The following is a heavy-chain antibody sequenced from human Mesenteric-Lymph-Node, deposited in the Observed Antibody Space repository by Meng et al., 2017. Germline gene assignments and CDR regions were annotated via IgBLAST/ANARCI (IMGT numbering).Heavy chain of an antibody. D-gene: IGHD3-10*01. J-gene: IGHJ4*02. CDR1: GYTFTGYY. Sequence: ASVKVSCKASGYTFTGYYMHWVRQAPGQGLEWMGRINPNSGATNYAQKFQGRVTMTGDTSISTAYMELSTLRSDDTAVYYCARGRSFYGSGNYLNYWGQGTLVTVSS. CDR2: INPNSGAT. CDR3: ARGRSFYGSGNYLNY. V-gene: IGHV1-2*06.